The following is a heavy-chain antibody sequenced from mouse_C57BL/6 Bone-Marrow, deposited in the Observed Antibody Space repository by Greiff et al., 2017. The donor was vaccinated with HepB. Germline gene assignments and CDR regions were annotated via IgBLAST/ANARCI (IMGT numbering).Heavy chain of an antibody. V-gene: IGHV1-55*01. D-gene: IGHD1-1*01. CDR1: GYTFTSYW. CDR3: ARGGYYGREAY. CDR2: IYPGSGST. Sequence: QVQLQQPGAELVKPGASVKLSCKASGYTFTSYWMHWVKQRPGRGLEWIGDIYPGSGSTNYNEKFKSKATLTVDTSTSTAYMQLSSLTSEDSAVYYCARGGYYGREAYWGQGTLVTVSA. J-gene: IGHJ3*01.